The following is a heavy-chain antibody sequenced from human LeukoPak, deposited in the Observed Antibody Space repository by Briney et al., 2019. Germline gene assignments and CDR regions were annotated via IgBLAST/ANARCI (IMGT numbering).Heavy chain of an antibody. CDR1: GFTFSSYS. CDR2: ISRSSSYI. CDR3: ARVDFGGSYPYYYYYMDV. V-gene: IGHV3-21*01. D-gene: IGHD1-26*01. Sequence: GGSLRLSCAASGFTFSSYSMNWVRQAPGKGLEWVSSISRSSSYIYYADSVKGRFTISRDNAKNSLYLQMNSLRAEDTAVYYCARVDFGGSYPYYYYYMDVWGKGTTVTVSS. J-gene: IGHJ6*03.